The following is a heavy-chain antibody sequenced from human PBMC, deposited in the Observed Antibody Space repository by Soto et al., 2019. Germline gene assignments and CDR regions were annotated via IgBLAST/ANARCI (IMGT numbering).Heavy chain of an antibody. J-gene: IGHJ2*01. CDR2: ISSDGSNK. V-gene: IGHV3-30-3*01. Sequence: QVQLVETGGGVVQPGRSLRLSCAASGFTFSSYALLWVRQAPGKGLEWVAVISSDGSNKYHADSVKGRFTISRDNSKNSLYLQMNSLRPEDTAVYYCARVPGYGGFNCYFDLWGRGTLVIVSS. CDR3: ARVPGYGGFNCYFDL. CDR1: GFTFSSYA. D-gene: IGHD4-17*01.